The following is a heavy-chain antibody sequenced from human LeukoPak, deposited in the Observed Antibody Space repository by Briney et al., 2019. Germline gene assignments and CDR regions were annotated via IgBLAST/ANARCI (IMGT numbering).Heavy chain of an antibody. D-gene: IGHD4-17*01. CDR3: ARVDYGDFPYFDY. CDR2: IYHSGST. Sequence: SGTLSLTCAVSGGSISSSNWWSWVRQPPGKGLEWIGEIYHSGSTNYNPSLKSRVTISVDKSKNQFSLKLSSVTAADTAVYYCARVDYGDFPYFDYWGQGTLVTVSS. J-gene: IGHJ4*02. V-gene: IGHV4-4*02. CDR1: GGSISSSNW.